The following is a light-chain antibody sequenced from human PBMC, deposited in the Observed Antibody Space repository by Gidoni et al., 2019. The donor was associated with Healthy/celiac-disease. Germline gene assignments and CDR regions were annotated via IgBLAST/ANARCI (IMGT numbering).Light chain of an antibody. CDR2: KAS. Sequence: QSPSTLSASVGDRVTITCRASQSISSWLAWYQQKPGKAPKLLIYKASSLESGVPSRFSGSGSGTEFTLTISSLQPDDFATYYCQQYNSYSWTFXXXTKVEIK. V-gene: IGKV1-5*03. J-gene: IGKJ1*01. CDR3: QQYNSYSWT. CDR1: QSISSW.